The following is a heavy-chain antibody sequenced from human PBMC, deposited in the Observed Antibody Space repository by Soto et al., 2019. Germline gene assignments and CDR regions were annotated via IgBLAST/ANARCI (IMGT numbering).Heavy chain of an antibody. CDR1: GASLSDNY. Sequence: SETLSLTCAVYGASLSDNYCNWLRQPPGKGLEWIGEINHSGNTNYNPSLKSRVTISVDTSKNQFSLKLSSVTAADTAVYYCARVVAAAGTEYWFDPWGQGTLVTVSS. V-gene: IGHV4-34*01. J-gene: IGHJ5*02. CDR3: ARVVAAAGTEYWFDP. D-gene: IGHD6-13*01. CDR2: INHSGNT.